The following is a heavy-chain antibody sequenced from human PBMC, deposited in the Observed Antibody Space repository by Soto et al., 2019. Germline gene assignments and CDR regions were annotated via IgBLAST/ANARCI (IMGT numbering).Heavy chain of an antibody. CDR3: AKDRRAGGNSAFYFDF. D-gene: IGHD3-16*01. Sequence: GSLRLSCAASGFKFSNYAMSWVRQAPGKGLEWVSLISATGGGTYYADSVKGRFTISRDNSHNTLYLQVHSLTAEDTAVYYCAKDRRAGGNSAFYFDFWGQGAQVTVSS. J-gene: IGHJ4*02. V-gene: IGHV3-23*01. CDR2: ISATGGGT. CDR1: GFKFSNYA.